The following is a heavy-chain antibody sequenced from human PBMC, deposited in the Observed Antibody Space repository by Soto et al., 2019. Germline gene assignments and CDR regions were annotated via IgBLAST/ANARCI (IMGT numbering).Heavy chain of an antibody. CDR2: IYYSGST. Sequence: QLHLQESGPGLVKTSQTLSLTCSVSGDSIISGGYYWTWLRQYPGKGLEYIGYIYYSGSTYYNPSLESRVTISIVASKTRCSLRLSSVTAAGTPVSSCSRGGGFWGRTDSWGQGTLVTCSS. J-gene: IGHJ4*02. CDR3: SRGGGFWGRTDS. CDR1: GDSIISGGYY. D-gene: IGHD3-16*01. V-gene: IGHV4-31*03.